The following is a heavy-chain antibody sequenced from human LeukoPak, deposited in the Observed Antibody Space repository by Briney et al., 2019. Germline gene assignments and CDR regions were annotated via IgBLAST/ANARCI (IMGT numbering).Heavy chain of an antibody. D-gene: IGHD6-6*01. CDR2: ISGSSSYI. V-gene: IGHV3-21*04. J-gene: IGHJ5*02. CDR1: GFTFSSYS. CDR3: ARSPPLIAARPKNWFDP. Sequence: GGSLRLSCAGSGFTFSSYSMNWVRQAPGKGLEWVSSISGSSSYIYYADSVKGRFTISRDNVKNSLYLQMNSLRADDTAVYYCARSPPLIAARPKNWFDPWGQGTLVTVSS.